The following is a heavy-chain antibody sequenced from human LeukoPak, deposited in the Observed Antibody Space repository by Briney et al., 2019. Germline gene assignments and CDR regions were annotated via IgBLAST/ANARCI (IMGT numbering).Heavy chain of an antibody. CDR2: ISWNSGSI. V-gene: IGHV3-9*01. CDR1: EFTFNNAW. J-gene: IGHJ4*02. Sequence: PGGSLRLSCAASEFTFNNAWMSWVRQAPGKGLEWVSGISWNSGSIGYADSVKGRFTISRDNAKNSLYLQMNSLRAEDTALYYCAKGAAAGTGRVLDYWGQGTLVTVSS. D-gene: IGHD6-13*01. CDR3: AKGAAAGTGRVLDY.